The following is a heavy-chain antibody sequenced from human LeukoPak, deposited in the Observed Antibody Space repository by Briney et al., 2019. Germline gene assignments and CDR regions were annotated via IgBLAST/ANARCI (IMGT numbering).Heavy chain of an antibody. J-gene: IGHJ3*02. V-gene: IGHV4-61*01. CDR3: ARGGRYYYDSSGTWAFDI. CDR2: IYYSGSA. D-gene: IGHD3-22*01. Sequence: SETLSLTCTVSGGSVSSGSYYWSWIRQPPGKGLEWIGYIYYSGSAKYNPSLKSRVTISVDTSKNQFSLKLTSVTAADTAVYYCARGGRYYYDSSGTWAFDIWGQGTVVTVSS. CDR1: GGSVSSGSYY.